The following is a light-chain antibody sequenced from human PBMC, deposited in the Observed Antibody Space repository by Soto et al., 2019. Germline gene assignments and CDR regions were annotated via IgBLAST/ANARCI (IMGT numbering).Light chain of an antibody. V-gene: IGKV3-20*01. CDR2: GAS. J-gene: IGKJ5*01. CDR3: QQYLSSSIT. Sequence: EIVLTQSPGTLSLSPGERATLSCRASQSVSSSYLAWYQQKPGQAPRLLIYGASSRATGIPDRVSGSGSGTDFTLTISRLEPEDFAVYYCQQYLSSSITFGHGTRLEIK. CDR1: QSVSSSY.